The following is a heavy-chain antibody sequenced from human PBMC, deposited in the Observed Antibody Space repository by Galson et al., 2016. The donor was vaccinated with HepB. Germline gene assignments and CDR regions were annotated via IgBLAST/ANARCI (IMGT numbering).Heavy chain of an antibody. CDR2: IYYSGST. J-gene: IGHJ4*02. CDR3: ARGPDYDYVWGVVDY. D-gene: IGHD3-16*01. V-gene: IGHV4-30-4*01. Sequence: LSLTCTVSGGSISSGDYYWSWIRQPPGKGLEWIGYIYYSGSTYYNPSLKSRVTISVDTSKNQFSLKLSSVTAADTAVYYCARGPDYDYVWGVVDYWGQGTLVTVSS. CDR1: GGSISSGDYY.